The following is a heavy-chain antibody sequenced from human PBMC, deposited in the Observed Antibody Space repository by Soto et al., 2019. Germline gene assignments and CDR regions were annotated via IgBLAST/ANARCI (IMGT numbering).Heavy chain of an antibody. Sequence: EVQLVEPGGGFVKPGESLRLSCAASGFTFSNAWMTWVRQAPGKGLEWVGRIKSKADGGTTYYAVPVKGRFTISRDDSEDTLYLQMNSLKSEDAAVYYCTTDLYKWNFYGMDVWGQGTTVTVSS. CDR1: GFTFSNAW. CDR2: IKSKADGGTT. J-gene: IGHJ6*02. CDR3: TTDLYKWNFYGMDV. V-gene: IGHV3-15*01. D-gene: IGHD1-20*01.